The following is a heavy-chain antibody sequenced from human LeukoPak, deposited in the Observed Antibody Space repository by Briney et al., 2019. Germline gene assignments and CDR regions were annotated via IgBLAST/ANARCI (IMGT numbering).Heavy chain of an antibody. CDR3: ARGRWTATATTYYLDS. CDR2: IDANNGRT. CDR1: GYTFSNNA. D-gene: IGHD2-21*02. J-gene: IGHJ4*02. V-gene: IGHV1-3*01. Sequence: GASVKDSCKASGYTFSNNAIQWVRQGPGKRLEWMGWIDANNGRTKYSQNFQGRLTITRDSSASTAYMELTSLRSEDTALYFCARGRWTATATTYYLDSWGQGTLVTVSS.